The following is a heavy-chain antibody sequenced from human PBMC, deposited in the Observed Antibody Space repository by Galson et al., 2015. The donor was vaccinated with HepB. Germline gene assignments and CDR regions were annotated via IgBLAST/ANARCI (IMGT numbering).Heavy chain of an antibody. D-gene: IGHD6-13*01. V-gene: IGHV1-69*06. Sequence: SVKVSCKASGGTFSSYAISWVRQAPGQGLEWMGGIIPIFGTANYAQKFQGRVMITADKSTSTAYMELSSLRSEDTAVYYCAREPLYSSSWYLHYYGMDVWGQGTTVTVSS. CDR1: GGTFSSYA. CDR2: IIPIFGTA. CDR3: AREPLYSSSWYLHYYGMDV. J-gene: IGHJ6*02.